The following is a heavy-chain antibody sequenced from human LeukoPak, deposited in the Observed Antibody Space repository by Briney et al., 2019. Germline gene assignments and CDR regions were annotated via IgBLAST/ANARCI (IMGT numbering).Heavy chain of an antibody. CDR3: AAGPYYDFWSGYYKGYYYYYMDV. J-gene: IGHJ6*03. D-gene: IGHD3-3*01. CDR2: IYYSGST. CDR1: GGSISSYY. Sequence: SETLSLTCTVSGGSISSYYWSWIRQPPGKGLEWIGYIYYSGSTNYNPSLKSRVTISVDTSKNQFSLKLSSVTAADTAVYYCAAGPYYDFWSGYYKGYYYYYMDVWGKGTTVTVSS. V-gene: IGHV4-59*01.